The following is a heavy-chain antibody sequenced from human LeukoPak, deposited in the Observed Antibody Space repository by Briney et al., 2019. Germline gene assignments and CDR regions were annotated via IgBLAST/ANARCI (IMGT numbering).Heavy chain of an antibody. V-gene: IGHV4-34*01. CDR1: GGSFSGYY. CDR2: INHSGST. Sequence: SETLSLTCAVYGGSFSGYYWSWIRQPPGKGLEWIGEINHSGSTNYNPSLKSRVTISINTSKNQFSLKLSSVTAADTAVYYCARVGDCVWGSYRYRGFDYWGQGTLVTVSS. D-gene: IGHD3-16*02. J-gene: IGHJ4*02. CDR3: ARVGDCVWGSYRYRGFDY.